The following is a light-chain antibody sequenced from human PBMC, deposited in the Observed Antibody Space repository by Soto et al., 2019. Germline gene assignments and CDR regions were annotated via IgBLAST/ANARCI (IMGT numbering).Light chain of an antibody. V-gene: IGLV1-47*01. J-gene: IGLJ3*02. CDR1: SSNIGTNY. CDR3: NAYRSYRGTASWV. Sequence: QSVLPQPPSVSGTPGQRVSISCSGSSSNIGTNYVHWYQQFPGTAPKLLLYRNNQRPSGVPDRFSGSRSGTSASLAISGLRSEDEADYYCNAYRSYRGTASWVFGGGTKVTVL. CDR2: RNN.